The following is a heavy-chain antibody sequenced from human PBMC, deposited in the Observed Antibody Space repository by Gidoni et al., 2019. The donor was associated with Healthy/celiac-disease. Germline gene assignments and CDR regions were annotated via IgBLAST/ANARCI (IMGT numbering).Heavy chain of an antibody. Sequence: EVQLVESGGGLVQPGGSLSLSCAAPGFTFSTCAMCGVRPAPGKGLEWVSAISGSGGSTYYADSVKGRFTISRDNSKNTLYLQMNSLRAEDTAVYYCAKDRSEMATPGGWFDPWGQGTLVTVSS. CDR3: AKDRSEMATPGGWFDP. CDR2: ISGSGGST. CDR1: GFTFSTCA. D-gene: IGHD5-12*01. V-gene: IGHV3-23*04. J-gene: IGHJ5*02.